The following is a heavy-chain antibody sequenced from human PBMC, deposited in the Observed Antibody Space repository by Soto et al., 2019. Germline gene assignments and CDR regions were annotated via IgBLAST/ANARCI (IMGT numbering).Heavy chain of an antibody. V-gene: IGHV4-39*01. D-gene: IGHD2-15*01. Sequence: QLQLQESGPGLVKPSETLSLTCTVSGDSISSSSYYWGWIRQPPGKGLEWIGTIYYSGRSFYNPSLKSRVTISVDTSKNPFALKCSSVTAADTAVYYCARHEGRYCSGGSCYPGDYWGQGTLVTVSS. CDR2: IYYSGRS. CDR1: GDSISSSSYY. J-gene: IGHJ4*02. CDR3: ARHEGRYCSGGSCYPGDY.